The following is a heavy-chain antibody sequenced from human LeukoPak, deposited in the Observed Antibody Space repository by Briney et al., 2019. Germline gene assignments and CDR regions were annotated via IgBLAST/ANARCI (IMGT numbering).Heavy chain of an antibody. D-gene: IGHD6-19*01. J-gene: IGHJ4*02. CDR2: IYSGGST. CDR3: AKDHLPGIVVADRDY. CDR1: EFSVGSNY. Sequence: GGSLRLSCAASEFSVGSNYMTWVRQAPGKGLEWVSLIYSGGSTYYADSVKGRFTISRDNSKNTLYLQMNSLRAEDTAVYYCAKDHLPGIVVADRDYWGQGTLVTVSS. V-gene: IGHV3-66*01.